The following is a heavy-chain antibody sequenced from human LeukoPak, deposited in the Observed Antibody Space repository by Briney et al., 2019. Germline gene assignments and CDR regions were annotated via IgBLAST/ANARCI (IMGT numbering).Heavy chain of an antibody. V-gene: IGHV1-2*02. CDR3: ACLAAAGTRWFDP. CDR1: GYTFTGYY. J-gene: IGHJ5*02. CDR2: INPNSGGT. D-gene: IGHD6-13*01. Sequence: ASVKVSCKAPGYTFTGYYMHWVRQAPGQGLEWMGWINPNSGGTNYAQKFQGRVTMTRDTSISTAYMELSRLRSDDTAVYYCACLAAAGTRWFDPWGQGTLVTVSS.